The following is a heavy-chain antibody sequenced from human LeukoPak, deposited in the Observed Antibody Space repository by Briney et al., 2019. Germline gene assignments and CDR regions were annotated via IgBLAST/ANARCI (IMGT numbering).Heavy chain of an antibody. J-gene: IGHJ4*02. V-gene: IGHV3-7*01. Sequence: GGSLRLSCAASGFTFSSYWMSWVRQAPGKGLEWVANIREDGSEKYYVDSVKGQFTIPRDNAKNSLFLQMDSLRAEDTAVYYCARDLAGHYYGSGSSFDYWGQGTLVTVSS. CDR2: IREDGSEK. CDR3: ARDLAGHYYGSGSSFDY. D-gene: IGHD3-10*01. CDR1: GFTFSSYW.